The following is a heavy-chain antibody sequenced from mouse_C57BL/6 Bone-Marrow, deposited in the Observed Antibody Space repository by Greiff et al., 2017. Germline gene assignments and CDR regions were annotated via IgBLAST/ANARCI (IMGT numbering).Heavy chain of an antibody. CDR2: IRSKSNNYAT. J-gene: IGHJ1*03. CDR1: GFSFNTYA. CDR3: VRRRLGLTYWYFDV. V-gene: IGHV10-1*01. D-gene: IGHD4-1*01. Sequence: GGGLVQPKGSLKLSCAASGFSFNTYAMNWVRQAPGKGLEWVARIRSKSNNYATYYADSVKDRFTISRDDSESMLYLQMNNLKTEDTAMYYCVRRRLGLTYWYFDVWGTGTTVTVSS.